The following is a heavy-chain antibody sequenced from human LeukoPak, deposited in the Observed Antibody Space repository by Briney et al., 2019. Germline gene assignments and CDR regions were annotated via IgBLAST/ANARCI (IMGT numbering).Heavy chain of an antibody. D-gene: IGHD3-10*01. CDR2: IYSGGST. CDR1: GFTVSSNY. Sequence: GGSLRLSCSASGFTVSSNYMSRVPQAPGKGLESVSVIYSGGSTYYADSVKGRFTISRDNSKNTPYLQMNSLRAEDTAVYYCARDPVGPARGVITPYGMDVWGQGTTVTVSS. CDR3: ARDPVGPARGVITPYGMDV. J-gene: IGHJ6*02. V-gene: IGHV3-53*01.